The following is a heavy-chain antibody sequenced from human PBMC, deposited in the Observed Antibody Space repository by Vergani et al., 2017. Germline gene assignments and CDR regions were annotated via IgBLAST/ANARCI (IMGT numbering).Heavy chain of an antibody. J-gene: IGHJ1*01. CDR2: ISYDGTQK. V-gene: IGHV3-30*03. Sequence: QVNLVESGGGVVQPGRSLRLSCVVSGFTSSYCGLHWVRQAPGKGLEWVAVISYDGTQKYYADSVKGRFTISRDNSKSTLYLQMNSLRTEDTAVYYCATKSCGTPGCQIGYFREWGQGTLVTVSS. CDR3: ATKSCGTPGCQIGYFRE. CDR1: GFTSSYCG. D-gene: IGHD1-1*01.